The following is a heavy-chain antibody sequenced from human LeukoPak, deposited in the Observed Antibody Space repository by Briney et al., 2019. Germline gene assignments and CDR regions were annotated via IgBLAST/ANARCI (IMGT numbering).Heavy chain of an antibody. D-gene: IGHD6-19*01. J-gene: IGHJ6*02. CDR2: IYSGGST. CDR1: GFTVSSNY. V-gene: IGHV3-66*01. Sequence: QTGGSLRLSCAASGFTVSSNYMSWVRQAPGKGLEWVSVIYSGGSTYYADSVKGRFTISRDNSKNTLYLQMNSLRAEDTAVYYCARTPRLNYGMDVWGQGSTVTVSS. CDR3: ARTPRLNYGMDV.